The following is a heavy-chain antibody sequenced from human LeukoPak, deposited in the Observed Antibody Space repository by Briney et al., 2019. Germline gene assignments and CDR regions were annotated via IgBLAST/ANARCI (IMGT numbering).Heavy chain of an antibody. V-gene: IGHV1-18*01. CDR1: GYTFSSYG. J-gene: IGHJ4*02. CDR3: ARDRGKWEHLRYSDY. Sequence: ASVKVSCKASGYTFSSYGISWVRQAPGQGLEWMGWISAYNGNTKYAQELQGRVTMTTDTSTSTAYMELRSLRSDDTAVYYCARDRGKWEHLRYSDYWGQGTLVTVSS. D-gene: IGHD1-26*01. CDR2: ISAYNGNT.